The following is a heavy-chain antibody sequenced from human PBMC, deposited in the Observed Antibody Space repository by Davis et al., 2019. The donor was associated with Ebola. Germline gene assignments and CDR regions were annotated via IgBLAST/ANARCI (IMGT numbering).Heavy chain of an antibody. CDR3: ARGDYGDTFYDYGLDV. J-gene: IGHJ6*04. CDR1: GFTFSDFY. D-gene: IGHD4-17*01. CDR2: ITKNGRNK. V-gene: IGHV3-11*01. Sequence: PGGSLRLSCAVSGFTFSDFYMVWVRQAPGKGLEWISFITKNGRNKSYADSAKGRFTISRDNANNSLSLHLNALRAEDSAIYYCARGDYGDTFYDYGLDVWGKGTSVTVSS.